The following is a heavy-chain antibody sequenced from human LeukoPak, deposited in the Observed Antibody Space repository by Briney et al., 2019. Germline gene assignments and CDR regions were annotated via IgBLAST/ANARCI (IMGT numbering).Heavy chain of an antibody. Sequence: SETLSLTCAVYGGSFSYYYWSWIRQPPGRTLEWIGEINHSGSTNYNPSLKSRVTISVDTSKNQFSLKLSSVTAADTAVYYCAIRKYYDILTGYRKIPTSGFDPWGQGTLVSVSS. D-gene: IGHD3-9*01. J-gene: IGHJ5*02. CDR2: INHSGST. CDR1: GGSFSYYY. CDR3: AIRKYYDILTGYRKIPTSGFDP. V-gene: IGHV4-34*01.